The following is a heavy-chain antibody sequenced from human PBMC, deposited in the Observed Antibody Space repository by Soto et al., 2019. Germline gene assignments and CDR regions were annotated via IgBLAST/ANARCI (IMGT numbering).Heavy chain of an antibody. Sequence: QVQLVESGGGLVKPGGSLRLSCAASGFTFSDYYMSWIRQAPGKGLEWVSYISSSGSTIYYADSVKGRFTISRDNAKNSLYLQMTSLRAEDTAVYYCARDHCSSTSCSRHFGYWGQGTLVTVSS. V-gene: IGHV3-11*01. CDR2: ISSSGSTI. D-gene: IGHD2-2*01. CDR3: ARDHCSSTSCSRHFGY. J-gene: IGHJ4*02. CDR1: GFTFSDYY.